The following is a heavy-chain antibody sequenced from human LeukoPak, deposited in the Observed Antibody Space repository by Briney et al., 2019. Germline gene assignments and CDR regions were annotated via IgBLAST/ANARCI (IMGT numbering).Heavy chain of an antibody. J-gene: IGHJ6*03. Sequence: PGGSLRLSCAASGFTFSSYAMSWVRQAPGKGLEWVSSISSSGGNTYYADSVKGRFAISRDNSKNTLYLQMNSLRAEDTALYYCAKADYYYYMDVWGKGTTVTVSS. CDR2: ISSSGGNT. CDR1: GFTFSSYA. CDR3: AKADYYYYMDV. V-gene: IGHV3-23*01.